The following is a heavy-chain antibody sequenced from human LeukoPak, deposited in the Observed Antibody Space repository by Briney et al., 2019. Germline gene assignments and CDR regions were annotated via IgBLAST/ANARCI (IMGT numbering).Heavy chain of an antibody. CDR1: GFTFSSYA. V-gene: IGHV3-23*01. CDR3: AKGDDILTGPRPYFDY. J-gene: IGHJ4*02. Sequence: GGSLRLSCAASGFTFSSYAMSWVRQAPGKGLEWVSAISGSGGSTYYADSVKGRFTISRDNSKNTLYLQMNSLRAEDTAVYYCAKGDDILTGPRPYFDYWGQGTLVTVSS. CDR2: ISGSGGST. D-gene: IGHD3-9*01.